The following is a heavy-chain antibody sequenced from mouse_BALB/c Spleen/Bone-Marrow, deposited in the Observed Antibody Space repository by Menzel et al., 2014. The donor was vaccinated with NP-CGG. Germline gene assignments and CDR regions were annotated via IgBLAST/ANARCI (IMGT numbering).Heavy chain of an antibody. CDR1: GYTFTTYW. Sequence: QVQLQQSGAELVTPGASVKLSCKASGYTFTTYWMHWVKQRPGHGLEWIGQVDPSDGYTNYSQMFKGKATLTVDESSSTAYMQLSSLSSEDSAVYYCARGGDNFAWFAYWGQGTLLTVSA. CDR3: ARGGDNFAWFAY. V-gene: IGHV1-69*02. CDR2: VDPSDGYT. J-gene: IGHJ3*01. D-gene: IGHD1-3*01.